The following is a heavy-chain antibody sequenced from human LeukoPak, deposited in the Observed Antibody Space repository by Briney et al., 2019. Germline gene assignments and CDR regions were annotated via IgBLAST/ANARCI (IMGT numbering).Heavy chain of an antibody. CDR3: ARVLTAGYDSSGYRGYNWFDP. D-gene: IGHD3-22*01. CDR1: GGSISSGSYY. J-gene: IGHJ5*02. CDR2: IYTSGST. Sequence: PSETLSLTCAVYGGSISSGSYYWSWIRQPAGKGLDWIGSIYTSGSTNYNPSLKSRVTISVDTSKNQFSLKLSSVTAADTAVYYCARVLTAGYDSSGYRGYNWFDPWGQGTLVTVSS. V-gene: IGHV4-61*02.